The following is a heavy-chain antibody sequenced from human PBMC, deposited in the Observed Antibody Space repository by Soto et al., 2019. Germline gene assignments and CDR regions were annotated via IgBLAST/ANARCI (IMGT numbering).Heavy chain of an antibody. D-gene: IGHD2-15*01. CDR1: GFTFSHAW. CDR2: VRSKSDGGTT. J-gene: IGHJ4*02. V-gene: IGHV3-15*01. CDR3: ATEAPGGSNFDY. Sequence: GGSLRLSCAASGFTFSHAWMSWVRQAPGKGLEWVGRVRSKSDGGTTDYAAPVKGRFTISRDDSKNTLYLQMNSLKTEDTAVYYCATEAPGGSNFDYWGQGTLVTVSS.